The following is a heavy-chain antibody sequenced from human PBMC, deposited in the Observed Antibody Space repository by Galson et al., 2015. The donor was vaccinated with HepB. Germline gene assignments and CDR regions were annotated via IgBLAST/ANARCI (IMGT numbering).Heavy chain of an antibody. D-gene: IGHD3-22*01. CDR1: GFTFSSYG. Sequence: SLRLSCAASGFTFSSYGMHWVRQAPGKGLEWVAVIWYDGSNKYYADSVKGRFTISRDNSKNTLYLQMNSLRAEDTAVYYCARDFYPDYYDSSGYYPGVDYWGQGTLVTVSS. V-gene: IGHV3-33*01. CDR2: IWYDGSNK. CDR3: ARDFYPDYYDSSGYYPGVDY. J-gene: IGHJ4*02.